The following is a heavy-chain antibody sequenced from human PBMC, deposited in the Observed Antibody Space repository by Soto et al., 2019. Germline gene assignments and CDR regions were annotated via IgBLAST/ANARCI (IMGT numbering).Heavy chain of an antibody. CDR1: GFTFDDYA. CDR3: ARDVWSRASGPPDS. V-gene: IGHV3-9*01. CDR2: ISWNSDTI. Sequence: EVQLVESGGGLVQPGRSLRLSCAASGFTFDDYAMHWVRQAPGKGLEWVTGISWNSDTIGYADSVKGRFTISRDNAKNSLYLQMNSLRAEDTAVYYCARDVWSRASGPPDSWGQGTLVTVSS. D-gene: IGHD3-10*01. J-gene: IGHJ4*02.